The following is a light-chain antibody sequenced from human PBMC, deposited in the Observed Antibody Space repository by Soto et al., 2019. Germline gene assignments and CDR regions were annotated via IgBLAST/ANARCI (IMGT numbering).Light chain of an antibody. Sequence: SYELTQPPSVSVSPGQTASITCSGDKLGDKYACWYQQRPGQSPVLVIYQDRKRPSGIPERFSGSNSGNTATLTISGTQAMDEADYYCQAWDSSTVAFGGGTKLTVL. CDR2: QDR. CDR1: KLGDKY. CDR3: QAWDSSTVA. J-gene: IGLJ2*01. V-gene: IGLV3-1*01.